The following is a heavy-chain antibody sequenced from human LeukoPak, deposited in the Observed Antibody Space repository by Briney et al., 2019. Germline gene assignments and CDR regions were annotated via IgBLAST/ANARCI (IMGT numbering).Heavy chain of an antibody. V-gene: IGHV4-61*02. D-gene: IGHD6-13*01. Sequence: SETLSLTCTVSGDSITNGNYYWTWIRQSAGKGLEWIGRIDISGSTIYNPSLKSRVTISLDRSKNQFSLNLTSVTAADTAVYYCAGFIAAPGNLNWFFDVWGRGTLVTVSS. CDR2: IDISGST. J-gene: IGHJ2*01. CDR3: AGFIAAPGNLNWFFDV. CDR1: GDSITNGNYY.